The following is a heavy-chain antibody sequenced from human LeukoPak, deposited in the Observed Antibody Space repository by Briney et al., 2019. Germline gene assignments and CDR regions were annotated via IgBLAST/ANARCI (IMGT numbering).Heavy chain of an antibody. D-gene: IGHD2-2*01. V-gene: IGHV3-30-3*01. CDR2: ISYDGSNK. CDR3: ARGGFLKYCSSTSCYALNWFDP. CDR1: GFTFSSYA. Sequence: GRSLRLSCAASGFTFSSYAMRWVRQAPGKGLEWVAVISYDGSNKYYADSVKGRFTISRDNSKNTLYLQMNSLRAEDTAVYYCARGGFLKYCSSTSCYALNWFDPWGQGTLVTVSS. J-gene: IGHJ5*02.